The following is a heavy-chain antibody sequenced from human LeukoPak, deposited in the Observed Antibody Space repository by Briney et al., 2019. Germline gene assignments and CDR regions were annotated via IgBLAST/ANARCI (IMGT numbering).Heavy chain of an antibody. CDR1: GGSFSDYF. CDR3: ARVLGIAVVPGATEDNYFDP. Sequence: PSETLSLTCGVYGGSFSDYFWTWTRQSPAKGLEWIGEINQSGDTDYNPSLKSRANISIDTSRSQFSLTLNSVTAADTAIYYCARVLGIAVVPGATEDNYFDPWGQGTQVTVSS. D-gene: IGHD2-2*01. V-gene: IGHV4-34*01. J-gene: IGHJ5*02. CDR2: INQSGDT.